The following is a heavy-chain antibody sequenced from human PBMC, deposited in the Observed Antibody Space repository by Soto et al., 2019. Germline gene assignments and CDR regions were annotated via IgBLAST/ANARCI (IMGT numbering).Heavy chain of an antibody. CDR3: ARGMTRIPARPRGSDY. J-gene: IGHJ4*02. CDR2: ISTDGSST. CDR1: GFTFSNYW. Sequence: GGSLRLSCAASGFTFSNYWMYWVRQGPGKGLVWVSRISTDGSSTNYADSVEGRFTISRDNTNNTLYLQMNKLRAEDTAVYYCARGMTRIPARPRGSDYWGQGTLVTVSS. V-gene: IGHV3-74*01. D-gene: IGHD6-6*01.